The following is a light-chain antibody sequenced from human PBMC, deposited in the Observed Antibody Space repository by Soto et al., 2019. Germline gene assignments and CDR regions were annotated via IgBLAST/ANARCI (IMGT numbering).Light chain of an antibody. Sequence: QAVVTQSPSASASLGASVKLTCTLSSGHSSYAIAWHQQQPEKGPRYLMKLNSDGSHSKGDGIPDRFSGSSSGAERYLPISSLQSEDEADYYCQTWVTGTYVVFGGGTKLTVL. CDR3: QTWVTGTYVV. V-gene: IGLV4-69*01. CDR2: LNSDGSH. J-gene: IGLJ2*01. CDR1: SGHSSYA.